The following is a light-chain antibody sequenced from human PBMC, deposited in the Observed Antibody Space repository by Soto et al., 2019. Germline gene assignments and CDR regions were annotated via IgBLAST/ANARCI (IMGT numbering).Light chain of an antibody. J-gene: IGLJ1*01. CDR2: EVS. CDR3: SSYTSSSTPYV. CDR1: SCDVGGYNY. Sequence: QSALTQPGSVSGSSGQAISSSCTGSSCDVGGYNYVSWYQQHPGKAPKLMIYEVSNRPSGVSNRFSGSKSGNTASLTISGLQAEDEADYYCSSYTSSSTPYVFGTGTKVTVL. V-gene: IGLV2-14*01.